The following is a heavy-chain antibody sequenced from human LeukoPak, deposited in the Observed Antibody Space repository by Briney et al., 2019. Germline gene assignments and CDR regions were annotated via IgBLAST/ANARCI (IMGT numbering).Heavy chain of an antibody. CDR3: ARDPPSDSGIDY. CDR1: GYTFSDFY. Sequence: ASVKVSCKSSGYTFSDFYLHWVRQAPGQGLEWMGWIYLGSGDTNYAQSFQGRVAMTRDTSITTAYMELSSLTSDDTAVYYCARDPPSDSGIDYWGQGTMVTVSS. J-gene: IGHJ4*02. CDR2: IYLGSGDT. V-gene: IGHV1-2*02. D-gene: IGHD1-26*01.